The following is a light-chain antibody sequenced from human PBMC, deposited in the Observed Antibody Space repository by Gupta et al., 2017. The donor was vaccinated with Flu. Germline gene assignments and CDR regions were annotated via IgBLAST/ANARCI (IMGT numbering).Light chain of an antibody. Sequence: QSALTQPRSVSGSPGQSVTISCTGTSSDVGGYNYVSWYQQHPGKAPKLMIYDVSTRPSGVPDRFSGSKSGNTASLTISGLQAEDEADYYCCSYAVSYTLVFGGGTKLTVL. CDR1: SSDVGGYNY. CDR2: DVS. CDR3: CSYAVSYTLV. J-gene: IGLJ2*01. V-gene: IGLV2-11*01.